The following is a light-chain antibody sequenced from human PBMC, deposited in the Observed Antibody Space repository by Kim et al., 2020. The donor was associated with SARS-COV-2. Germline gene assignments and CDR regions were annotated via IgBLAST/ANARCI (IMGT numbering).Light chain of an antibody. J-gene: IGKJ4*01. CDR2: DSS. CDR3: QQRSNWPLT. Sequence: EIVLTQSPATLSLSPGERATLSCRASQSVNTYLVWYQHKPGQAPRLLIYDSSIRATGVPPRFSGSGSGTDFTLTISSLEPEDFAVYYCQQRSNWPLTFGGGTKLEI. CDR1: QSVNTY. V-gene: IGKV3-11*01.